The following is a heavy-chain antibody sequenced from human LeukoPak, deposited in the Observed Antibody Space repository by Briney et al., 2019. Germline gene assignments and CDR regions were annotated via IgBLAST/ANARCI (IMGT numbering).Heavy chain of an antibody. D-gene: IGHD3-3*01. V-gene: IGHV4-34*01. J-gene: IGHJ5*02. Sequence: SETLSLTCAVYGGSFSGYYWSWIRQPPGKGLEWIGEINHSGSTNYNPSLKSRVTISVDTSKNQFSLKLSSVTAADTAVYYCARGHEAYYDFWSGYYGYWFDPRGQGTLVTVSS. CDR3: ARGHEAYYDFWSGYYGYWFDP. CDR2: INHSGST. CDR1: GGSFSGYY.